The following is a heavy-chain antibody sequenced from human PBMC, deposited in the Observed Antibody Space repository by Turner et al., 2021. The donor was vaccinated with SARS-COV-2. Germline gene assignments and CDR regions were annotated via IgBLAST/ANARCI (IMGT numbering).Heavy chain of an antibody. CDR2: IWYDGSNK. CDR3: AREGDYGGNSGGFDY. V-gene: IGHV3-33*01. Sequence: QVQLVASGGGVVQPGRPLRLPRAPAGFTFSSHGMHWGRQAPGKGLEWVAVIWYDGSNKYYADSVKGRLTISRDNSKNTLYLQMNSLRAEDTAVYYCAREGDYGGNSGGFDYWGQGTLVTVSS. CDR1: GFTFSSHG. J-gene: IGHJ4*02. D-gene: IGHD4-17*01.